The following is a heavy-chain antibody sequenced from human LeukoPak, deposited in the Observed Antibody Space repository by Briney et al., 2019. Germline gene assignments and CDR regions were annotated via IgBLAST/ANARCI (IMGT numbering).Heavy chain of an antibody. D-gene: IGHD4-17*01. CDR1: GGTFSSYA. CDR3: AKAKYYGDYSFFDY. J-gene: IGHJ4*02. Sequence: SVKVSCKASGGTFSSYAISWVRQAPGQGLEWMGGIIPIFGTANYAQRFQGRVTITADESTSTAYMELSSLRAEDTAVYYCAKAKYYGDYSFFDYWGQGTLVTVSS. CDR2: IIPIFGTA. V-gene: IGHV1-69*13.